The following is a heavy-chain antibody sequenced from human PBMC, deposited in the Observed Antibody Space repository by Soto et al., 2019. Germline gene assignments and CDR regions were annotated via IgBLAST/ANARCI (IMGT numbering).Heavy chain of an antibody. CDR1: GFTFSSYA. Sequence: GGSLRLSCAASGFTFSSYAMSWVRQAPGKGLEWVSAISGSGGSTYYADSVKGRFTISRDNSKNTLYLQMNSLRAEDTAVYYCAKVLTQFFFNYGDWAGGLWFDPWGQGTLVTVSS. CDR3: AKVLTQFFFNYGDWAGGLWFDP. J-gene: IGHJ5*02. D-gene: IGHD4-17*01. CDR2: ISGSGGST. V-gene: IGHV3-23*01.